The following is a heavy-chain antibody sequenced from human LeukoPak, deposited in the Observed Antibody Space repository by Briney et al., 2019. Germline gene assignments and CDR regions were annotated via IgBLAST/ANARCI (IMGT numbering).Heavy chain of an antibody. D-gene: IGHD4-17*01. CDR2: ISGSGGST. Sequence: GGSLRLSCAASGFTFSSYAMSWVRQAPGKGLEWVSAISGSGGSTYYADSVKGRFTISRDNSKNTLYLQMNSLRAEDTAVYYCATRRTVTTRFDYWGQGTLVTVSS. CDR3: ATRRTVTTRFDY. CDR1: GFTFSSYA. V-gene: IGHV3-23*01. J-gene: IGHJ4*02.